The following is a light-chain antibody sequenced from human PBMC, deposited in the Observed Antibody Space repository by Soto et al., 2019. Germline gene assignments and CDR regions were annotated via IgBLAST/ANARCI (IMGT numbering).Light chain of an antibody. V-gene: IGKV1-39*01. CDR3: QQSYSTPPYT. J-gene: IGKJ2*01. CDR1: QYINNY. Sequence: DIQMTQSPSSLSTSVGDRVTITCRASQYINNYLNWYQQKPGKAPKLLIFAAYNLQSGVPSRFGGSGSGTDFTLTISSLQPEDFATYYCQQSYSTPPYTLGQGTKLDMK. CDR2: AAY.